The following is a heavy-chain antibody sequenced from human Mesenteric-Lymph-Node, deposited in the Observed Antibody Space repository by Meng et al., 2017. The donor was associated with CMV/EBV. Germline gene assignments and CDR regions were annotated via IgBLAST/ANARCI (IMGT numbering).Heavy chain of an antibody. V-gene: IGHV3-23*03. D-gene: IGHD2-2*02. CDR3: AKDQGVVVVPAAIRGDDY. CDR2: IYSGGSSA. J-gene: IGHJ4*02. CDR1: GFTFSSYS. Sequence: GGSLRLSCAAPGFTFSSYSMNWVRQAPGKGLEWVSVIYSGGSSAYYADSVKGRFTISKDNCKNTLYLQMNSLRAEDTAVYYCAKDQGVVVVPAAIRGDDYWGQGTLVTVSS.